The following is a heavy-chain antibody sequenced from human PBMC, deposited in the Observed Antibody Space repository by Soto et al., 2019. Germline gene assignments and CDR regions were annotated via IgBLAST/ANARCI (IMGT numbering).Heavy chain of an antibody. Sequence: RLSCAASGFTFITYSMNWVRQAPGKGLEWVSYISSSSSTIYYADSVKGRFTISRDNAKNSLYLQMNSLRDDDTAVYYCARDGYGDYTFDYWGQGTMVTVYS. CDR3: ARDGYGDYTFDY. CDR2: ISSSSSTI. V-gene: IGHV3-48*02. D-gene: IGHD4-17*01. CDR1: GFTFITYS. J-gene: IGHJ4*02.